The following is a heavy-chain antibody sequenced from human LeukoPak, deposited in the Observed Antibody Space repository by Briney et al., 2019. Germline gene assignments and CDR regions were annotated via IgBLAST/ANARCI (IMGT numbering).Heavy chain of an antibody. D-gene: IGHD3-10*01. CDR2: IKQDGSEK. CDR1: GFTFSSYW. V-gene: IGHV3-7*01. CDR3: ARDGYYGSGPNFDY. J-gene: IGHJ4*02. Sequence: GGSLRLSCAASGFTFSSYWMSWVRQAPGKGLELVANIKQDGSEKNYEDSVKGRFTISRDNAKNSLFLQMNSLRAEDTAVYYCARDGYYGSGPNFDYWGQGTLVTVSS.